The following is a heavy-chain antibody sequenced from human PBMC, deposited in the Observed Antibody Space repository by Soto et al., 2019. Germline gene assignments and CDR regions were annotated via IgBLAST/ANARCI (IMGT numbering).Heavy chain of an antibody. V-gene: IGHV4-34*01. D-gene: IGHD2-15*01. CDR2: INHSGST. J-gene: IGHJ6*03. CDR3: ARANSPPQKDCSGGSCYGGENYYYYYMDV. CDR1: GGSFSGYY. Sequence: SETLSLTCAVYGGSFSGYYWSWIRQPPGKGLEWIGEINHSGSTNYNPSLKSRVTISVDTSKNQFSLKLSSVTAADTAVYYRARANSPPQKDCSGGSCYGGENYYYYYMDVWGKGTTVTVSS.